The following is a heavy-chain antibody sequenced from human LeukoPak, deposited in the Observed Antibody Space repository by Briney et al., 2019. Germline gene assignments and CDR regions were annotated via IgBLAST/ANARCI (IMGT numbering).Heavy chain of an antibody. CDR3: AKDSVYDYVWGSFQYGMDV. J-gene: IGHJ6*02. CDR1: GFTFDDYA. D-gene: IGHD3-16*01. V-gene: IGHV3-9*01. CDR2: ISWNSGSI. Sequence: GGSLRLSCAASGFTFDDYAMHWVRQAPGKGLEWVSGISWNSGSIGYADSVEGRFTISRDNAKNSLYLQMNSLRAEDTALYYCAKDSVYDYVWGSFQYGMDVWGQGTTVTVSS.